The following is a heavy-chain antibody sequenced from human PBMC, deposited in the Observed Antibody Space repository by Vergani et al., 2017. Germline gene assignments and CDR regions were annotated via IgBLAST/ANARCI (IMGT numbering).Heavy chain of an antibody. CDR2: ISDSGTT. V-gene: IGHV4-39*02. CDR3: ARDPSIAVAGTISDY. J-gene: IGHJ4*02. CDR1: GVSISSNTYY. D-gene: IGHD6-19*01. Sequence: QLQLQESGPGLVKPSETLSLTCTVSGVSISSNTYYWGWIRQSPEKGLEWIGTISDSGTTYYNPSLKNPVTISVDTSKNEFSLTLSSVTASDTAVYYCARDPSIAVAGTISDYWGQGTLVTVSS.